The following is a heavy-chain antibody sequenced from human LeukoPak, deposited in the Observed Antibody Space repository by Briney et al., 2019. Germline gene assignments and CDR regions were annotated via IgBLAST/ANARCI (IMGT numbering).Heavy chain of an antibody. V-gene: IGHV3-23*01. Sequence: GSLRLSCVASGFTFSNYAMSWVRQAPGKGLEWVSAIRGDSSKTFYAESVTGRFTISRDNAKNTLYLQMNSLRAEDTAVYYCAKDWAGGDDGVVEWGQGTLVSVSS. CDR3: AKDWAGGDDGVVE. CDR2: IRGDSSKT. D-gene: IGHD2-21*01. CDR1: GFTFSNYA. J-gene: IGHJ4*02.